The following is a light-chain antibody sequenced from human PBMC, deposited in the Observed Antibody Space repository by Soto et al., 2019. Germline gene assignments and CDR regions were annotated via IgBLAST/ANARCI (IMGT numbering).Light chain of an antibody. CDR3: RQYYSSLAIT. CDR2: WAS. Sequence: DIVMTQSPDSLAVSLGERATINCKSSQSLLYSSNNKNFLAWYQQKPGQPPKLLFYWASTRQSGVPDRFSGSGSGTDFTLTITSVQAEDGAVYYCRQYYSSLAITFGQRTRPKI. J-gene: IGKJ5*01. CDR1: QSLLYSSNNKNF. V-gene: IGKV4-1*01.